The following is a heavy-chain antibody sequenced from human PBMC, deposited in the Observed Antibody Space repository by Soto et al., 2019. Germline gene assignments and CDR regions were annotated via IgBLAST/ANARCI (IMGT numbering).Heavy chain of an antibody. J-gene: IGHJ3*02. CDR2: IYYSGST. V-gene: IGHV4-30-4*01. CDR3: ARGRYNWNQGAFDI. CDR1: GGSISSNDYY. D-gene: IGHD1-20*01. Sequence: SLTCTVSGGSISSNDYYCSWIRQPPGKGLEWIGYIYYSGSTYYNPSLKSRVTISADTSKTQFSLKLTSVTAADTAVYYCARGRYNWNQGAFDIWGQGTVVTVSS.